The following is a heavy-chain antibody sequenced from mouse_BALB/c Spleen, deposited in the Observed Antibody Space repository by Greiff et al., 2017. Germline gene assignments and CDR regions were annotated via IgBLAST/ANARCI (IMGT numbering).Heavy chain of an antibody. V-gene: IGHV5-6-3*01. CDR3: ARDLEYYYGSSYWYFDV. CDR2: INSNGGST. Sequence: EVQLVESGGGLVQPGGSLKLSCAASGFTFSSYGMSWVRQTPDKRLELVATINSNGGSTYYPDSVKGRFTISRDNAKNTLYLQMSSLKSEDTAMYYCARDLEYYYGSSYWYFDVWGAGTTVTVSS. CDR1: GFTFSSYG. J-gene: IGHJ1*01. D-gene: IGHD1-1*01.